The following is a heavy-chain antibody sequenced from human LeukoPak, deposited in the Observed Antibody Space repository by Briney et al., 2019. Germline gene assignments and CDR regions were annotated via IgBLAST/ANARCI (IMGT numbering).Heavy chain of an antibody. J-gene: IGHJ4*02. D-gene: IGHD3-16*01. Sequence: SKTLSLTCTVSGGSISSGGYYWSWIRQHPGKGLEWIGYIYYSGSTYYNPSLKSRVTISVDTSKNQFSLKLSSVTAADTAVYYCARTPGRYDYVWGYGYFDYWGQGTLVTVSS. CDR3: ARTPGRYDYVWGYGYFDY. CDR2: IYYSGST. CDR1: GGSISSGGYY. V-gene: IGHV4-31*03.